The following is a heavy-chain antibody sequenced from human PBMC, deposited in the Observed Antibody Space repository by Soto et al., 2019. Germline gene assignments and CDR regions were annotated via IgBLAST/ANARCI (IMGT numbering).Heavy chain of an antibody. J-gene: IGHJ2*01. CDR2: FDGVGDST. D-gene: IGHD3-9*01. Sequence: EKGLEWVSSFDGVGDSTYYADSVKGRFTIFKDSSRNRLFLQMNSLRADDTAVYYCAKYFLRAEDGIRDYSTVSAFLLNRSSDL. CDR3: AKYFLRAEDGIRDYSTVSAFLLNRSSDL. V-gene: IGHV3-23*01.